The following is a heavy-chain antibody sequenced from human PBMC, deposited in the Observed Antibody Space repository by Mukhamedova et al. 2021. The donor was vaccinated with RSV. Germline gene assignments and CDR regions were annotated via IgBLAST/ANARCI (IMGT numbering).Heavy chain of an antibody. D-gene: IGHD2-15*01. V-gene: IGHV4-59*01. Sequence: GLEWIGYVYNSGSTKYNPSLKSRVAISKDTSKNQFSLKVSSVTASDAAVYYFARGIVVLSGILYYYGMNVWGQGTTVTVS. J-gene: IGHJ6*02. CDR2: VYNSGST. CDR3: ARGIVVLSGILYYYGMNV.